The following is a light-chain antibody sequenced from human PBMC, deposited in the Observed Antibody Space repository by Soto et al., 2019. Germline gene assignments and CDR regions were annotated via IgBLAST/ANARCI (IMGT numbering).Light chain of an antibody. CDR2: SAS. CDR1: QAIGND. Sequence: DIQMTQYPSSLSASVGDRVTITCRASQAIGNDLGWYQQKPGKAPNRLIYSASRLQSGVPSRFSGSGSGTEFTLTISSLQPEDFATYYCLQHNSFPRAFGAGTKVDIK. CDR3: LQHNSFPRA. V-gene: IGKV1-17*01. J-gene: IGKJ4*01.